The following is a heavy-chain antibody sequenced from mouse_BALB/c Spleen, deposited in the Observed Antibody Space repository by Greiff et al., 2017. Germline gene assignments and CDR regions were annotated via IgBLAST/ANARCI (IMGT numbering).Heavy chain of an antibody. J-gene: IGHJ2*01. Sequence: VQLQQSGAELVKPGASVKLSCTASGFNIKDTYMHWVKQRPEQGLEWIGRIDPANGNTKYDPKFQGKATITADTSSNTAYLQLSSLTSEDTAVYYCARYDYDYDVGELDYWGQGTTLTVSS. CDR2: IDPANGNT. V-gene: IGHV14-3*02. CDR1: GFNIKDTY. D-gene: IGHD2-4*01. CDR3: ARYDYDYDVGELDY.